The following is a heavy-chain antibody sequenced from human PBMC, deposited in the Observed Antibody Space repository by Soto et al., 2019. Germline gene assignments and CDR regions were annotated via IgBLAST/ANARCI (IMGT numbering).Heavy chain of an antibody. V-gene: IGHV3-30*18. D-gene: IGHD2-15*01. CDR2: ILYDGSKK. Sequence: GGSLRLSCAASGFTSSSYGMHWVRQAPGKGLEWVAVILYDGSKKYYADSMKGRFTISRDNSKNTLYLQMNSLRAEDSALYYCAKDRGALRWSEEHYYFDYWGQGSLVTVSS. CDR3: AKDRGALRWSEEHYYFDY. CDR1: GFTSSSYG. J-gene: IGHJ4*02.